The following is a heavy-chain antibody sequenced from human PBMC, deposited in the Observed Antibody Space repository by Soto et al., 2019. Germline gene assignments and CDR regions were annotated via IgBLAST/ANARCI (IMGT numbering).Heavy chain of an antibody. J-gene: IGHJ4*02. D-gene: IGHD6-13*01. CDR3: ARASSSWAFDY. Sequence: QVQLVQSGAEVKKPGASVKVSCKASGYTFTSYAMHWVRQAPGQRLEWMGWINAGNGNTKYSQKFQGRVTITRDTAASTAYMELSSLRSEDTAVYYCARASSSWAFDYWGQGTLVTVSS. CDR1: GYTFTSYA. CDR2: INAGNGNT. V-gene: IGHV1-3*01.